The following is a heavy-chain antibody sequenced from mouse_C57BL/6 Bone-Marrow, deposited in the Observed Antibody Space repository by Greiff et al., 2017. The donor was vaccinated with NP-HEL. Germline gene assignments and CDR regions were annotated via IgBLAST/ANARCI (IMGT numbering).Heavy chain of an antibody. D-gene: IGHD1-1*01. V-gene: IGHV1-81*01. CDR1: GYTFTSYG. J-gene: IGHJ3*01. CDR2: IYPRSGNT. CDR3: ARSPYYYGSSTWFAY. Sequence: QVQLQQSGAELARPGASVKLSCKASGYTFTSYGISWVKQRTGQGLEWIGEIYPRSGNTYYNEKFKGKATLTADKSSSTAYMELRSLTSEDSAVYFCARSPYYYGSSTWFAYWGQGTLVNVSA.